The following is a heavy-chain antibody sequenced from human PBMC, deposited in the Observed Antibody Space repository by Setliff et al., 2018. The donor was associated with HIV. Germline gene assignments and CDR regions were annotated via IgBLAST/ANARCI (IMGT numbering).Heavy chain of an antibody. CDR2: INWNGGST. CDR1: GFTFDDYG. J-gene: IGHJ3*02. D-gene: IGHD1-26*01. V-gene: IGHV3-20*04. CDR3: ARGGPANWWELWNAFDI. Sequence: GASLKISCAASGFTFDDYGMSWVRQAPGKGLEWVSGINWNGGSTGYADSVKGRFTISRDNAKNSLYLQMNSLRAEDTALYYCARGGPANWWELWNAFDIWGQGTMVTVS.